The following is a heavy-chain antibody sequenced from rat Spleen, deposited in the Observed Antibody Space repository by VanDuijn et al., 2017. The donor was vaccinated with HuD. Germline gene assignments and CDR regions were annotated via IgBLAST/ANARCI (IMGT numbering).Heavy chain of an antibody. CDR2: ISYDGSST. J-gene: IGHJ1*01. Sequence: EVQLVESGGGLVQPGRSLKLSCAASGFTFSDSNMAWVRHAPKKCLEWVATISYDGSSTYYRDSVKGRFTISRDNAKSTLYLQMDSLRSEDTATYYCARHGMGYWYFDFWGPGTMVTVSS. CDR1: GFTFSDSN. CDR3: ARHGMGYWYFDF. D-gene: IGHD1-7*01. V-gene: IGHV5-7*01.